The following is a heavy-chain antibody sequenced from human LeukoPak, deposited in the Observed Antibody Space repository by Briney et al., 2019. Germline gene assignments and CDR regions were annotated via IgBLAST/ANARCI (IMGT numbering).Heavy chain of an antibody. J-gene: IGHJ4*02. Sequence: PGGSLRLSCAASGFTFSSYSMNWVRQAPGKGLEWVSYISSSSSTIYYADSVKGRFTISRDNAKNSLYLQMNSLRAEDTAVYYCAKGGKWDVTPFDYWGQGTLVTVSS. CDR3: AKGGKWDVTPFDY. CDR1: GFTFSSYS. D-gene: IGHD1-26*01. V-gene: IGHV3-48*01. CDR2: ISSSSSTI.